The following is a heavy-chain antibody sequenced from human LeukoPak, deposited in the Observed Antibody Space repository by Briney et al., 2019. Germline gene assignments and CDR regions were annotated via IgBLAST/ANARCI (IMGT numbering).Heavy chain of an antibody. CDR3: AREGKYYDFWSGYSDY. CDR2: INHSGST. J-gene: IGHJ4*02. V-gene: IGHV4-34*01. D-gene: IGHD3-3*01. Sequence: SETLSLTCAVYGGSFSGYYWSWIRQPPGKGLEGIGKINHSGSTNYNPSLKSRVTISVDTSKDQFSLKLSSVTAADTAVYYCAREGKYYDFWSGYSDYWGQGTLVTVSS. CDR1: GGSFSGYY.